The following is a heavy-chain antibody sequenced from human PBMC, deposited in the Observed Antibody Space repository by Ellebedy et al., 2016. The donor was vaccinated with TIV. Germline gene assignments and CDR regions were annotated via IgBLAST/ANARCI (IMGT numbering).Heavy chain of an antibody. CDR2: IYYTGIT. CDR1: GGSINNYY. Sequence: GSLRLSCTVSGGSINNYYWSWIRQPPGKGLEWIGYIYYTGITSYKPSLKSRVTILVDSSKNQFSLNLSSVTAADTAVYYCARRGYYGSGSYNNPYWYFDLWGRGTLVTVSS. J-gene: IGHJ2*01. D-gene: IGHD3-10*01. V-gene: IGHV4-59*08. CDR3: ARRGYYGSGSYNNPYWYFDL.